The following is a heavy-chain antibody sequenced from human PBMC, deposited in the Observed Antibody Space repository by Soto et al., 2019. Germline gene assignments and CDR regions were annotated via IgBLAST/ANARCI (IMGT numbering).Heavy chain of an antibody. D-gene: IGHD1-26*01. Sequence: GGSLRLSCAASGFTFSDYYMSWIRQAPGKGLEWVSYISSSSSYTNYADSVKGRFTISRDNAKNSLYLQMNSLRAEDTAVYYCARDPGATDYYYYGMDVWGQGTTVTVSS. J-gene: IGHJ6*02. V-gene: IGHV3-11*06. CDR3: ARDPGATDYYYYGMDV. CDR1: GFTFSDYY. CDR2: ISSSSSYT.